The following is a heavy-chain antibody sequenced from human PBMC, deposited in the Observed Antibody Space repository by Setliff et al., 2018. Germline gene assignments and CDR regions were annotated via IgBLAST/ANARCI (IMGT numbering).Heavy chain of an antibody. CDR3: ARGALEYQLRPFDY. Sequence: SETLSLTCTVSGGSISSSSYYWGWIRQPPGKGLEWIGSIYYSGSTYYNPSLKSRVTISVDTSKNQFSLKLSSVTAADTAVYYCARGALEYQLRPFDYWGQGTLVTV. CDR1: GGSISSSSYY. J-gene: IGHJ4*02. D-gene: IGHD2-2*01. V-gene: IGHV4-39*07. CDR2: IYYSGST.